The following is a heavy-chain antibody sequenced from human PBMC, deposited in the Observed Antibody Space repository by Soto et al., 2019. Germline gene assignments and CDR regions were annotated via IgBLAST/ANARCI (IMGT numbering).Heavy chain of an antibody. Sequence: LSLTCTVSGGSISRYYWSWIRQPPGKGLEWIGYIYYSGSTNYNPSLKSRVTISVDTSKNQFSLKLSSVTAADTAVYYCAGCGYRYGLRPLDYWGPGTLVTVSS. CDR3: AGCGYRYGLRPLDY. V-gene: IGHV4-59*01. CDR2: IYYSGST. D-gene: IGHD5-18*01. J-gene: IGHJ4*02. CDR1: GGSISRYY.